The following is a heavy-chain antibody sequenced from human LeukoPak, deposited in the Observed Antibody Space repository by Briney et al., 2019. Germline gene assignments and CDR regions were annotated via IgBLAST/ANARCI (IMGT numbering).Heavy chain of an antibody. V-gene: IGHV4-61*02. CDR3: ARGLGDFWSGPDGY. J-gene: IGHJ4*02. D-gene: IGHD3-3*01. Sequence: SETLSLTCTVSGGSISSGSYYWSWIRQPAGKGLEWIGRIYTSGSTNYNPSLKSRVTISVDTSKNQFSLKLSSVTAADTAVYYCARGLGDFWSGPDGYWGQGTLVTVSS. CDR2: IYTSGST. CDR1: GGSISSGSYY.